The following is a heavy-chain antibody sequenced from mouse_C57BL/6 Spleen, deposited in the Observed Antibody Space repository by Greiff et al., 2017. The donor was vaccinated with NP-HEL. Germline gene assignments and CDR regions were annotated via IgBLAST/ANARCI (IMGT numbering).Heavy chain of an antibody. J-gene: IGHJ2*01. Sequence: QVQLQQSGPELVKPGASVKISCKASGYSFSSSWMNWVKQRPGKGLEWIGRIYPGDGDTNYNGKFKGKATLTADKSSSTAYMQLSSLTSEDSAVYVCARSRDYGAYDFDDWGQGTTRTVSS. D-gene: IGHD2-4*01. CDR3: ARSRDYGAYDFDD. CDR1: GYSFSSSW. CDR2: IYPGDGDT. V-gene: IGHV1-82*01.